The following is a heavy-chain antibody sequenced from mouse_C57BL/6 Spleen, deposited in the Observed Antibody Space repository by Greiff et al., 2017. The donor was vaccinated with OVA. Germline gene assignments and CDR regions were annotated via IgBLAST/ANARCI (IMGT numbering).Heavy chain of an antibody. J-gene: IGHJ1*03. D-gene: IGHD2-4*01. CDR1: GFTFSSYG. V-gene: IGHV5-6*01. CDR3: ARSYYDYDVLYFDV. CDR2: ISSGGSYT. Sequence: EVQGVESGGDLVKPGGSLKLSCAASGFTFSSYGMSWVRQTPDKRLEWVATISSGGSYTYYPDSVKGRFTISRDNAKNTLYLQMSSLKSEDTAMYYCARSYYDYDVLYFDVWGTGTTVTVSS.